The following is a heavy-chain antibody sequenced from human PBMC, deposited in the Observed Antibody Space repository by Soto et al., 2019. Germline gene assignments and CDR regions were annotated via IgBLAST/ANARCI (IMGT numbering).Heavy chain of an antibody. CDR3: ARASVGYCSGGSCPGYYYYYYGMDV. CDR1: GFTFSSYV. CDR2: IGSAGDT. D-gene: IGHD2-15*01. V-gene: IGHV3-13*01. J-gene: IGHJ6*02. Sequence: GGSLRRSCAASGFTFSSYVMHWVRQATGKGLEWVSAIGSAGDTYYPGSVKGRFTISRENAKNSLYLQMNSLRAGDTAVYYCARASVGYCSGGSCPGYYYYYYGMDVWGQGTTVIVSS.